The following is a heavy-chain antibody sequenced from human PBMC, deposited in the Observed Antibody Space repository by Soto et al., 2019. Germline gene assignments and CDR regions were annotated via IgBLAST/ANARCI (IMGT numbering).Heavy chain of an antibody. CDR3: AREKTTRGMDV. J-gene: IGHJ6*01. CDR2: MNPNSGNT. Sequence: QVQLVQSGAEVKKPGASVKVSCKASGYTFTSYDINWVRQATGQGLEWMGWMNPNSGNTGHAQKFQGRVHMTRNTSQSTAYLEPSRLKSEDTAVYYCAREKTTRGMDVRGQGTTVTVSS. CDR1: GYTFTSYD. D-gene: IGHD1-1*01. V-gene: IGHV1-8*01.